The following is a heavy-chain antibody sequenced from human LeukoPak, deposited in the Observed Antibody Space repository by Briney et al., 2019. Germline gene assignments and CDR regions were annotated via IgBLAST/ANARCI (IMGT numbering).Heavy chain of an antibody. CDR2: TYYRSKWYN. CDR3: ALGYCSSTSCYWFDP. D-gene: IGHD2-2*01. Sequence: SPTLSLTFAISGDSVSSNSAAWNWIRQSPSRGLEWLGRTYYRSKWYNDYAVSVKSRITINPDTSKNQFSLQLNSVTPEDTAVYYCALGYCSSTSCYWFDPWGQGTLVTVSS. V-gene: IGHV6-1*01. CDR1: GDSVSSNSAA. J-gene: IGHJ5*02.